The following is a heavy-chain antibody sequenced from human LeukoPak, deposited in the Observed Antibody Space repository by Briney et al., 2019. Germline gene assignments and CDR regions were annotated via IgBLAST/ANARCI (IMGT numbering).Heavy chain of an antibody. J-gene: IGHJ4*02. CDR2: IWYDGSNK. V-gene: IGHV3-33*01. Sequence: PGGSLRLSCAASGFTFSSYDMHWVRQASGKGLEWVAVIWYDGSNKYYADPVKGRFTISRDNSKNTLYLQMNSLRAEDTAVYYCATTYSAYCSSTSCYGRFDYWGQGTLVTVSS. CDR3: ATTYSAYCSSTSCYGRFDY. D-gene: IGHD2-2*01. CDR1: GFTFSSYD.